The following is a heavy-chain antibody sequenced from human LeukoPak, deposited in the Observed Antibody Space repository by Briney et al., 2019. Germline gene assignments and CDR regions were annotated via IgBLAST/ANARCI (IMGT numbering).Heavy chain of an antibody. V-gene: IGHV1-18*01. CDR1: GYTFMTYG. CDR2: ISALNGNT. D-gene: IGHD3-9*01. J-gene: IGHJ4*02. CDR3: ARARSYYDILTGYWY. Sequence: ASVKVSCKASGYTFMTYGISWVRQAPGQGLEWMGWISALNGNTNYAEKFKDRITMTTDTSTSTAYMELRSLRSDDTAVYYCARARSYYDILTGYWYWGQGTLVTVSS.